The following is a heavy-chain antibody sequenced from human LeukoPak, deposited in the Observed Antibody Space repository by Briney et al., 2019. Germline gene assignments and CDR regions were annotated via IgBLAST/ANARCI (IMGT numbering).Heavy chain of an antibody. CDR3: AREASSSWPNWFDP. Sequence: ASVKVSCKASGYTFMNYGISWVRQAPGQGLEWMGWISPYNGNTKYPQELQGRVTMTTDTSTSTAYMELRSLRSDDTAVYYCAREASSSWPNWFDPWGQGTLVTVSS. D-gene: IGHD6-13*01. J-gene: IGHJ5*02. CDR1: GYTFMNYG. V-gene: IGHV1-18*01. CDR2: ISPYNGNT.